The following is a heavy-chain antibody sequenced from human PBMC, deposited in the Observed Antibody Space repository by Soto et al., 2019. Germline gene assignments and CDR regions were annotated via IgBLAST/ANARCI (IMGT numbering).Heavy chain of an antibody. CDR1: GFTLSSYS. V-gene: IGHV3-21*01. CDR3: ARGAVADSFYFDY. CDR2: ISSSSSYI. Sequence: GGSLRLSYAASGFTLSSYSMNWVRQAPGKGLEWVSSISSSSSYIYYADSVKGRFTISRDNAKNSLYLQMNSLRAEDTAVYYCARGAVADSFYFDYWGQGTLVTVSS. J-gene: IGHJ4*02. D-gene: IGHD6-19*01.